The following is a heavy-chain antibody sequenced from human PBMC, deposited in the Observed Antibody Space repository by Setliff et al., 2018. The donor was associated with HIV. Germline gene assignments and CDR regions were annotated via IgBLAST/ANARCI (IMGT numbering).Heavy chain of an antibody. CDR2: IYYTGST. J-gene: IGHJ4*02. D-gene: IGHD3-10*01. V-gene: IGHV4-31*03. CDR1: GGSLISGGYY. Sequence: SETLSLTCSVSGGSLISGGYYWSWIRQHPGKGLEWIGYIYYTGSTYFNPSLKSRVTLSIDTSKNQFSLKLSSVTAADTAVYYCARDRYAGEIDYWGQGTLVTVSS. CDR3: ARDRYAGEIDY.